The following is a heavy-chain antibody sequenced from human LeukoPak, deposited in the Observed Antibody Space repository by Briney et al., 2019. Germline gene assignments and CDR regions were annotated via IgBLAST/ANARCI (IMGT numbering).Heavy chain of an antibody. Sequence: PGGSLRLSCAASGFTFSSHPMHWVRQAPGKGLEWVAVISFDGSHKYYADSVTGRFTISRDNAKNSLYLQMNSLRAEDTAVYYCAELGITMIGGVWGKGTTVTISS. D-gene: IGHD3-10*02. CDR1: GFTFSSHP. CDR2: ISFDGSHK. V-gene: IGHV3-30*04. CDR3: AELGITMIGGV. J-gene: IGHJ6*04.